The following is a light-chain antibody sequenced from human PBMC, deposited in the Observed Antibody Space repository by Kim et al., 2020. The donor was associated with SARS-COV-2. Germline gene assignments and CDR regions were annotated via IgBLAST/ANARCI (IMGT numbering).Light chain of an antibody. CDR3: VLYMGSGMWV. V-gene: IGLV8-61*01. CDR2: STN. CDR1: SGSVSTSYY. Sequence: QTVVTQEPSFSVSPGGIVTLTCGLSSGSVSTSYYPSWYQQTPGQAPRTLIYSTNTRSSGVPDRFSGSILGNKAALTITGAQADDESDYYCVLYMGSGMWVFGGGTQLTVL. J-gene: IGLJ3*02.